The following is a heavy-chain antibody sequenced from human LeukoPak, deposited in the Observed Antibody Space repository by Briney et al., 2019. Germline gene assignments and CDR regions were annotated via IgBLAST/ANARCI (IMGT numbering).Heavy chain of an antibody. CDR3: ARGKYYYGSGSYLVDY. J-gene: IGHJ4*02. V-gene: IGHV4-34*01. CDR1: GGSFSGYY. D-gene: IGHD3-10*01. CDR2: INHSGST. Sequence: PSETLSLTCAVYGGSFSGYYWSWIRQPPGKGLEWIGEINHSGSTNYNPSLKSRVTISVDTSKNQFSLKLSSVTVVDTAVYYCARGKYYYGSGSYLVDYWGQGTLVTVSS.